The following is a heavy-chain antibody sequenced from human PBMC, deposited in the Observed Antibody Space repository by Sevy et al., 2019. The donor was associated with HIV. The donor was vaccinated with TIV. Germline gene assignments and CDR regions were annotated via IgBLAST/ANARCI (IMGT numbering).Heavy chain of an antibody. Sequence: GGSLRLSCAASGFDFNTHAMIWVRQAPGKGLDWVSGISGSVGSTYYADSVKGRFTISRDNSKNTLYLQMNSLRAEDTAVYYCAKDQLYDTSFFDYWGQGTLVTVSS. CDR3: AKDQLYDTSFFDY. CDR1: GFDFNTHA. CDR2: ISGSVGST. D-gene: IGHD3-22*01. J-gene: IGHJ4*02. V-gene: IGHV3-23*01.